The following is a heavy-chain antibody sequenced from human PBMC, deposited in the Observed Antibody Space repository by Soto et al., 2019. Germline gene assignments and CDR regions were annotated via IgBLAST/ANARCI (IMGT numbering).Heavy chain of an antibody. CDR1: GGSISSSSYY. CDR3: ATSRVDPSYYYGMDV. Sequence: SETLSLTCTVSGGSISSSSYYWGWIRQPPGKGLEWIGSIYYSGSTYYNPSLKSRVTISVDTSKNQFSLKLSSVTAADTAVYYCATSRVDPSYYYGMDVWGQGTTVTVSS. J-gene: IGHJ6*02. D-gene: IGHD5-12*01. CDR2: IYYSGST. V-gene: IGHV4-39*01.